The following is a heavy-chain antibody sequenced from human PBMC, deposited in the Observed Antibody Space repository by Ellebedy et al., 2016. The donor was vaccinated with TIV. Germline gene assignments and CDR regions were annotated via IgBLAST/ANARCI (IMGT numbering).Heavy chain of an antibody. CDR1: GGSISSSSYY. V-gene: IGHV4-39*01. CDR3: ARGQRSQVFGRFGVNFPFDP. J-gene: IGHJ5*02. Sequence: SETLSLTXTVSGGSISSSSYYWGWIRQPPGKGLEWIGSIYNSGSTYYKPSLKSRVTISVDTSKNQFSLKLSSVTAADTAVYYCARGQRSQVFGRFGVNFPFDPWGQGTQVTVSS. D-gene: IGHD3-16*01. CDR2: IYNSGST.